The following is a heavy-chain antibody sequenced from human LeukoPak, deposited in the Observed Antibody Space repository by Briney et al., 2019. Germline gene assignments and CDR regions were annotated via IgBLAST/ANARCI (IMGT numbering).Heavy chain of an antibody. V-gene: IGHV1-24*01. J-gene: IGHJ3*02. D-gene: IGHD6-19*01. CDR3: ATYSSGWSKEGMDAFDI. CDR2: FDPEDGET. Sequence: GASVKVSCKVSGYTLTELSMHWVRQGPGKGLEWMGIFDPEDGETIYAQKFQGRVTMTEDTSTDTAYMELSSLRSEDTAVYYCATYSSGWSKEGMDAFDIWGQGTMVTVSS. CDR1: GYTLTELS.